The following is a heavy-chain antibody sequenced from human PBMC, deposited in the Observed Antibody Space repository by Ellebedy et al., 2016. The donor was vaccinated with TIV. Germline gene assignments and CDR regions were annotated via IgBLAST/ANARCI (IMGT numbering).Heavy chain of an antibody. D-gene: IGHD4-17*01. CDR3: ARENYGDFNFDY. Sequence: SETLSLXXAVSGDSMSSTNWWGWVRQPPGKGLEWIGEIYHSGSTNYNPSLKTRVTISVDKSKNQFSLRLTSVTAADTAVYYCARENYGDFNFDYWGQGTLVTVSS. CDR1: GDSMSSTNW. CDR2: IYHSGST. J-gene: IGHJ4*02. V-gene: IGHV4-4*02.